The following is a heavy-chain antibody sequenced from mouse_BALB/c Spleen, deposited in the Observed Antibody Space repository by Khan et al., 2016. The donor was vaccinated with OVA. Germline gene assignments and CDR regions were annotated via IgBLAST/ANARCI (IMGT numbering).Heavy chain of an antibody. CDR3: AKFTPDYYSMDY. CDR1: GFSLTSYG. J-gene: IGHJ4*01. D-gene: IGHD1-1*01. CDR2: IWGDGST. V-gene: IGHV2-3*01. Sequence: VQLQESGPGLVAPSQSLSITCTVSGFSLTSYGVNWVRQPPGKGLERLGVIWGDGSTNYHSTLKSRLIISKDNSKRQVFLTLNSLQTDDTATYYCAKFTPDYYSMDYWGQGTSVTVSS.